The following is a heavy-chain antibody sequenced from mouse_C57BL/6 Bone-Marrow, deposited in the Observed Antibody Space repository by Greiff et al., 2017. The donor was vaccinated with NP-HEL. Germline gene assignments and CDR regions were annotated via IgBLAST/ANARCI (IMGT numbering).Heavy chain of an antibody. CDR2: INYDGSST. J-gene: IGHJ4*01. CDR1: GFTFSDYY. V-gene: IGHV5-16*01. D-gene: IGHD3-2*02. Sequence: VQLKESEGGLVQPGSSMKLSCTASGFTFSDYYMAWVRQVPEKGLEWVANINYDGSSTYYLDSLKSRFIISRDNAKNILYLQMSSLKSEDTATYYCARQLSPYYYAMDYWGQGTSVTVSS. CDR3: ARQLSPYYYAMDY.